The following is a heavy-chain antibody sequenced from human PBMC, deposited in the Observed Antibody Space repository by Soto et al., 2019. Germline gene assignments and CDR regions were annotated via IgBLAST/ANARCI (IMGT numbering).Heavy chain of an antibody. D-gene: IGHD3-10*01. CDR3: ARDYYGSGSDAFDI. Sequence: SETLSITCAVSGGSISSGYYYWSWIRQPPGKGLEWIGYIYYSGSTYYNPPLKSRVTISVDTSKNQFSLKLSSVTAADTAVYYCARDYYGSGSDAFDIWGQGTMVTVSS. CDR2: IYYSGST. V-gene: IGHV4-30-4*01. CDR1: GGSISSGYYY. J-gene: IGHJ3*02.